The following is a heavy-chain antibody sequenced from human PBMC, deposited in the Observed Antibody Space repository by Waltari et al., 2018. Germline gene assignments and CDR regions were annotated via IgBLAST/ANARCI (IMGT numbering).Heavy chain of an antibody. Sequence: QVQLQESGPGLVKPSETLSLTCAVSGYSISSGYYWGWIRQPPGKGLEWIGSIYHSGSTYYNPSLKSRVTISVDTSKNQFSLKLSSVTAADTAVYYCARRGGAGGDPWGQGTLVTVSS. CDR2: IYHSGST. V-gene: IGHV4-38-2*01. D-gene: IGHD2-8*02. CDR1: GYSISSGYY. CDR3: ARRGGAGGDP. J-gene: IGHJ5*02.